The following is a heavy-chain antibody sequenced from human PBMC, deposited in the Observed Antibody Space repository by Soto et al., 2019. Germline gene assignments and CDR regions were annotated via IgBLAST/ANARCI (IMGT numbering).Heavy chain of an antibody. CDR2: INPSGGST. V-gene: IGHV1-46*01. D-gene: IGHD3-22*01. CDR1: GYTFTSYY. J-gene: IGHJ4*02. Sequence: ASVKVSCKASGYTFTSYYMHWVRQAPGQGLEWMGIINPSGGSTSYAQKFQGRVTMTRDTSTSTVYMELSSLRSEDTAVYYCARDPHDYYDSSGYYHYFDYWGQGTLVTVSS. CDR3: ARDPHDYYDSSGYYHYFDY.